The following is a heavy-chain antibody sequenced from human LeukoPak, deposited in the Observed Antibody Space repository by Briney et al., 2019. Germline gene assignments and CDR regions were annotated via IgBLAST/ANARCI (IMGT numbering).Heavy chain of an antibody. CDR3: ATDCCSGEGTMFDY. CDR1: GAPISNYY. V-gene: IGHV4-4*07. CDR2: IYTGGST. Sequence: PSETLSLSCTVSGAPISNYYWSWIRQPAGKGLDGIGRIYTGGSTNHNPSLNSRVTMSLDTSKNPFSLKLSSVTAEDTAVYYCATDCCSGEGTMFDYWGQGTLVTVSS. J-gene: IGHJ4*02. D-gene: IGHD3-10*01.